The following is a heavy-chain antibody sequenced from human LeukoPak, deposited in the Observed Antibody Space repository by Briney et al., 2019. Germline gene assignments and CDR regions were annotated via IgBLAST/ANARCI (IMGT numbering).Heavy chain of an antibody. D-gene: IGHD4/OR15-4a*01. CDR1: GFTFSSYE. CDR2: ISSSGSTI. CDR3: ARIPNSANFPNWFDP. J-gene: IGHJ5*02. V-gene: IGHV3-48*03. Sequence: GGSLRLSCAASGFTFSSYEMDWVRQAPGKGLEWVSYISSSGSTIYYADSVKGRFTISRDNARNSLYLQMNSLRAEDTAVYYCARIPNSANFPNWFDPWGQGTLVTVSS.